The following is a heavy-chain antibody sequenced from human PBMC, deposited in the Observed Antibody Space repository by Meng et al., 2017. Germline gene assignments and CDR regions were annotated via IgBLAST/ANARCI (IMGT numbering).Heavy chain of an antibody. CDR2: NNHSGST. CDR3: ARGRSIVATRVAWFDP. J-gene: IGHJ5*02. V-gene: IGHV4-34*01. CDR1: GWSFSGYY. D-gene: IGHD5-12*01. Sequence: QWGAGPLNPSGTLSPTCAVHGWSFSGYYWSLIRQPPGEGLEWIGENNHSGSTHYHPFRKSRGPLSVDTSKHQFSLKLSSVTAAETAVYYCARGRSIVATRVAWFDPWGQGTLVTVSS.